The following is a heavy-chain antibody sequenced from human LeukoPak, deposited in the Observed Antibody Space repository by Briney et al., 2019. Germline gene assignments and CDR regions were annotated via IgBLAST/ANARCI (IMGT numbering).Heavy chain of an antibody. CDR2: ISSGSSYI. D-gene: IGHD1-26*01. CDR3: ARVHVGAIPTPRDAFDI. CDR1: GFTFSNYV. V-gene: IGHV3-21*01. Sequence: GGSLRLSCAASGFTFSNYVMSWVRQAPGKGLEWVSSISSGSSYIYYADSLKGRFTISRDNAKNSLYLQMNSLRAEDTAVYYCARVHVGAIPTPRDAFDIWGQGTMVTVSS. J-gene: IGHJ3*02.